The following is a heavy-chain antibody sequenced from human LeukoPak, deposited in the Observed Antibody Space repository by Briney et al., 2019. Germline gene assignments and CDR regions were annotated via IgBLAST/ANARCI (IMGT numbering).Heavy chain of an antibody. CDR2: ISNDGSNK. CDR1: GFTFTTYS. CDR3: AREGPEIAVAGDFDY. Sequence: PGGSLRLSCAASGFTFTTYSMHWVRQAPGKGLEWVAIISNDGSNKYYADSVKGRFTISRDNSKNTLYLQMNSLRAEDTAVYYCAREGPEIAVAGDFDYWGQGTLVTVSS. D-gene: IGHD6-19*01. J-gene: IGHJ4*02. V-gene: IGHV3-30-3*01.